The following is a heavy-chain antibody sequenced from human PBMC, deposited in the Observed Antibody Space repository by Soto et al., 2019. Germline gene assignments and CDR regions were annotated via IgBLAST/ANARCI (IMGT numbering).Heavy chain of an antibody. J-gene: IGHJ3*01. D-gene: IGHD3-22*01. V-gene: IGHV1-18*01. Sequence: QVQLVQSGAEVKKPGASVKVSCKASGYTFTSYGISWVRQAPGQGLEWMGWISAYNGNTNYAQKLQGRVTMSTDTHTSTAYRELRSLKSDSKAVYFCARDSSGYPGTWGESKMVPVSS. CDR2: ISAYNGNT. CDR3: ARDSSGYPGT. CDR1: GYTFTSYG.